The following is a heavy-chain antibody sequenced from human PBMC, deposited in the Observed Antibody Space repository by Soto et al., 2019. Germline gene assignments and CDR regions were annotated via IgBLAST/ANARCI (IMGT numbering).Heavy chain of an antibody. CDR3: AKDRPADLRYFDWSLEGFDY. CDR2: ISYDGSNK. V-gene: IGHV3-30*18. CDR1: GFTFSSYA. Sequence: PGGSLRLSCGASGFTFSSYAMSWVRQAPCKGLEWVAVISYDGSNKYYADSVKGRFTISRDNSKNTLYLQMNNLRAEDTAVYYCAKDRPADLRYFDWSLEGFDYPGQGTLGTGSS. J-gene: IGHJ4*02. D-gene: IGHD3-9*01.